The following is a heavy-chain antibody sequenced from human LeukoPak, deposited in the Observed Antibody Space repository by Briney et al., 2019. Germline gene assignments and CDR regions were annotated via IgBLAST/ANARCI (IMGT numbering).Heavy chain of an antibody. D-gene: IGHD3-22*01. V-gene: IGHV3-7*03. CDR2: IKLDGSEK. J-gene: IGHJ4*02. CDR1: GFTFGKYW. CDR3: TKSIDYYDSSGYRYYFDY. Sequence: GGSLRLSCVASGFTFGKYWMSWVRQAPGKGLEWVANIKLDGSEKNYVDSVKGRFTISRDNTKNPLYLQMNSLRAEDTAVYYCTKSIDYYDSSGYRYYFDYWGQGTLVTVSS.